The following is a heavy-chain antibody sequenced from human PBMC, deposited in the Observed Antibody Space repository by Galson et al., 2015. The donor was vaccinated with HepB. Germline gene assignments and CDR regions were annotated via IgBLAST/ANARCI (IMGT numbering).Heavy chain of an antibody. CDR1: GFTFSSYG. J-gene: IGHJ5*02. D-gene: IGHD5-18*01. Sequence: SLRLSCAASGFTFSSYGMHWVRQAPGKGLEWVAIISYDGSNEYYADSVKGRFTISRDNSKNTLHLQMNSLRAEDTAVYYCAKDRRTYSYGLGFALDRWGQGTLVTVSS. V-gene: IGHV3-30*18. CDR3: AKDRRTYSYGLGFALDR. CDR2: ISYDGSNE.